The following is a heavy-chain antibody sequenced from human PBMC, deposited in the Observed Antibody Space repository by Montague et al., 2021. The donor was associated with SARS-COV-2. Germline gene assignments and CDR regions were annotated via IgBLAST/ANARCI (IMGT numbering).Heavy chain of an antibody. D-gene: IGHD6-19*01. V-gene: IGHV4-61*02. CDR3: ARDIAVAGLFDY. CDR2: ISISGST. CDR1: GGSISSGSYY. Sequence: TLSLTCTVSGGSISSGSYYWSWIRKPAGKGLEWTGRISISGSTXYKPSLKSRVTISVDTSKNQFSLKLSSVTAADTAVYYCARDIAVAGLFDYWGQGTLVTVSS. J-gene: IGHJ4*02.